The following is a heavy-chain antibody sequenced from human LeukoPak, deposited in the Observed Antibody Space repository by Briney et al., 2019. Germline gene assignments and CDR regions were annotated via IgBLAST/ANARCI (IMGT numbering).Heavy chain of an antibody. Sequence: PSQTLSLTCAVSGGSISSGGYSWSWSRQPPGKGLEWIGYIYHSGSTYYNPSLKSRVTISVDRSKNQFSLKLSSVTAADTAVYYCARVGEGYYDNNNWFDPWGQGTLVTVSS. J-gene: IGHJ5*02. CDR1: GGSISSGGYS. D-gene: IGHD3-22*01. V-gene: IGHV4-30-2*01. CDR2: IYHSGST. CDR3: ARVGEGYYDNNNWFDP.